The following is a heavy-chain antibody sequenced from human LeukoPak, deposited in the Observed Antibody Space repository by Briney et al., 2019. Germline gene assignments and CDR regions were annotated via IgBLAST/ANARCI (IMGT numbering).Heavy chain of an antibody. CDR2: IKQDGSEK. CDR3: ARGRSSSWYYYFDY. V-gene: IGHV3-7*03. J-gene: IGHJ4*02. D-gene: IGHD6-13*01. Sequence: GGSLRLSCAASGFTFSSYWMSWVRQAPGKGLEWVANIKQDGSEKYYVDSAKGRFTISRDNAKNSLYLQMNSLRAEDTAVYYCARGRSSSWYYYFDYWGQGTLVTVSS. CDR1: GFTFSSYW.